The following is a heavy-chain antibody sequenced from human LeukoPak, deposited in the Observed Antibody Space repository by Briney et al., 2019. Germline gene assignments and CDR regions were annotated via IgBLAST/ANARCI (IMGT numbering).Heavy chain of an antibody. CDR1: GYTFTSYY. CDR3: ARSVDGSIFGVVIIPVVVGAFDI. J-gene: IGHJ3*02. Sequence: ASVKVSCKASGYTFTSYYMHWVRQAPGQGLEWMGIINPSGGSTSYAQKFQGRVTMTRDTSTSTVYMELSSLRSEDTAVYYCARSVDGSIFGVVIIPVVVGAFDIWGQGTMVTVSS. CDR2: INPSGGST. V-gene: IGHV1-46*01. D-gene: IGHD3-3*01.